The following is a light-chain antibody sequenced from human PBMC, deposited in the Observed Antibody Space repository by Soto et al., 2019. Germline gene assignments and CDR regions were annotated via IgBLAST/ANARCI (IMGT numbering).Light chain of an antibody. Sequence: QAVVTQPPSVSGAPGQRVTISCTGSSSNIGAGYDVHWYQQLPGTAPKLLIYGNSNRPSGVPDRFSGSKSGTSASLAITGLQAEDEADYYCQSYDSSLSGLRVVFGGGTKLTVL. CDR3: QSYDSSLSGLRVV. CDR1: SSNIGAGYD. V-gene: IGLV1-40*01. CDR2: GNS. J-gene: IGLJ2*01.